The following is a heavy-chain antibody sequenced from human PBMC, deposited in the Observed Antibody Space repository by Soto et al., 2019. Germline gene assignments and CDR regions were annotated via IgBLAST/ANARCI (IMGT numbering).Heavy chain of an antibody. D-gene: IGHD1-26*01. CDR2: ISCSGGST. J-gene: IGHJ3*02. V-gene: IGHV3-23*01. CDR1: VFTFSSYA. Sequence: HPGGSLRLSCAASVFTFSSYAMSWLRQATGKGLEWVSAISCSGGSTYYADSVKGRFTISRDNSKNTLYLQMNSLRAEDTAVYYCAKDTSPRALGAFDIWGQGTMVTVSS. CDR3: AKDTSPRALGAFDI.